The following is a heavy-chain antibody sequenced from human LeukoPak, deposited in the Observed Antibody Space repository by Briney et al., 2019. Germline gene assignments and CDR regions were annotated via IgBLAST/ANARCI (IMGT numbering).Heavy chain of an antibody. CDR3: ARNIGSSQDY. D-gene: IGHD6-13*01. V-gene: IGHV4-59*01. CDR1: GDSISSNY. CDR2: ISYSGST. Sequence: SETLSLNCTVSGDSISSNYWNWIRQPPGKGLEWIGYISYSGSTNYNPSLKSRVTISVDTSKNQFSLKLSSVTAADTAVYYCARNIGSSQDYWGQGTLVTVSS. J-gene: IGHJ4*02.